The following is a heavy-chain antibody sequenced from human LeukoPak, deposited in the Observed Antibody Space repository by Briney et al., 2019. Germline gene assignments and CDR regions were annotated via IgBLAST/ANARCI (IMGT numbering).Heavy chain of an antibody. CDR2: IYYSGST. CDR3: AGIGENGWLPDY. J-gene: IGHJ4*02. Sequence: PSETLSLTCAVYGGSFSGYYWSWIRQPPGKGLEWIGYIYYSGSTNYNPSLKSRVTISVDTSKNQFSLKLSSVTAADTAVYYCAGIGENGWLPDYWGQGTLVTVSS. CDR1: GGSFSGYY. D-gene: IGHD5-24*01. V-gene: IGHV4-59*01.